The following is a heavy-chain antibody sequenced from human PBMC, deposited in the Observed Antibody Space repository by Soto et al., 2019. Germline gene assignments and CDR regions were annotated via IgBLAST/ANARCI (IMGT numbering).Heavy chain of an antibody. CDR1: GFTFDDYA. V-gene: IGHV3-9*01. CDR2: ISWNSGSI. J-gene: IGHJ4*02. CDR3: AKDFRTGHIEYYFDY. Sequence: EVQLVESGGGLVQPGRSLRLSCAASGFTFDDYAMHWVRQAPGKGLEWVSGISWNSGSIGYADSVKGRFTISRDNAKNSLYLQMNSLRAEDTALYYCAKDFRTGHIEYYFDYWGQGTLVTVSS.